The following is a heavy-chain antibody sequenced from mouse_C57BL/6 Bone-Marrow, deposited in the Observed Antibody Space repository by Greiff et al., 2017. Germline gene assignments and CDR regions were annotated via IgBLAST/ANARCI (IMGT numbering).Heavy chain of an antibody. D-gene: IGHD1-1*01. V-gene: IGHV1-18*01. CDR1: GYTFTDYN. CDR2: INPNNGGT. Sequence: VQLQQSGPELVKPGASVKIPCKASGYTFTDYNMDWVKQSHGKSLEWIGDINPNNGGTIYNQKFKGKATLTVDKSSSTAYMELRSLTSEDTAVYYCARPSITTVVGYAMDYWGQGTSVTVSS. J-gene: IGHJ4*01. CDR3: ARPSITTVVGYAMDY.